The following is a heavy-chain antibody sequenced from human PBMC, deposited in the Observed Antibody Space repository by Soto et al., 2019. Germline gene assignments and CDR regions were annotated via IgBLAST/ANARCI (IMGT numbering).Heavy chain of an antibody. D-gene: IGHD3-3*01. Sequence: SMRLSCSPSGFTFSDYYMSWIRQAPGKGLEWVSYISSSGSTIYYADSVKGRFTIPRDNAKNSLYLQMNSLRAEDTAVYYCARDLRTLLRFVGRSAADDAFDIWGQGTMVTVSS. V-gene: IGHV3-11*01. CDR1: GFTFSDYY. CDR2: ISSSGSTI. J-gene: IGHJ3*02. CDR3: ARDLRTLLRFVGRSAADDAFDI.